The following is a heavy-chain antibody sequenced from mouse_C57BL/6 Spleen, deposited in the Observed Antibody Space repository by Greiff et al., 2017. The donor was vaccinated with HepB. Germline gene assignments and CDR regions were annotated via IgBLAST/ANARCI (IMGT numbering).Heavy chain of an antibody. J-gene: IGHJ1*03. Sequence: VQLQQSGPELVKPGASVKITGKASGYAFSSSWMNWVKQRPGKGLEWIGRIYPGDGDTNYNGKFKGKATLTADKSSSTAYMQLSSLTAEDAAVYFCAREPDYYGTSYWYFDVWGTGTTVTVSS. CDR3: AREPDYYGTSYWYFDV. CDR2: IYPGDGDT. V-gene: IGHV1-82*01. D-gene: IGHD1-1*01. CDR1: GYAFSSSW.